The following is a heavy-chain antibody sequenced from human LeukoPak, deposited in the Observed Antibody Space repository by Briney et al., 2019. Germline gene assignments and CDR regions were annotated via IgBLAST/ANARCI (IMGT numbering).Heavy chain of an antibody. V-gene: IGHV1-24*01. CDR2: FDPEDGET. CDR3: ATDSTDYGDYLLDY. CDR1: GYTLTELS. D-gene: IGHD4-17*01. Sequence: ASVKVSCKVSGYTLTELSMHWVRQAPGKGLEWMGGFDPEDGETIYAQRFQGRVTMTEDTSTDTAYVELSSLRSEDTAVYYCATDSTDYGDYLLDYWGQGTLVTVSS. J-gene: IGHJ4*02.